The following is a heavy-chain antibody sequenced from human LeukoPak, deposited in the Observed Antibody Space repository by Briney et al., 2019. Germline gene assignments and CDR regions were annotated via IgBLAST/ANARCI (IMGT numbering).Heavy chain of an antibody. Sequence: GSLRLSCEASGFSFSAAWMTWVRQAPGKGLEWVVTVKNDGSDKYCVDSVKGRFTLSRDNAKNLVYLQMNSLRVEDTAVYYCVNLGYSDGGQGTLVTVPS. V-gene: IGHV3-7*01. D-gene: IGHD5-12*01. CDR2: VKNDGSDK. CDR3: VNLGYSD. J-gene: IGHJ4*02. CDR1: GFSFSAAW.